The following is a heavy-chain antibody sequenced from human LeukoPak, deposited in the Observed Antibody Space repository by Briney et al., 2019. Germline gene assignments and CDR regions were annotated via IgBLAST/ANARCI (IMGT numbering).Heavy chain of an antibody. CDR3: ARAPNPTYGDY. CDR1: GFSFSSYA. J-gene: IGHJ4*02. V-gene: IGHV3-23*01. D-gene: IGHD1-14*01. Sequence: PGGSLRLSCAASGFSFSSYAMNWVRQAPGKGLEWVSAISGSGGSTYYADSVKGRFTISRDNSKNTLYLQMNSLRAEDTAVYYCARAPNPTYGDYWGQGTLVTVSS. CDR2: ISGSGGST.